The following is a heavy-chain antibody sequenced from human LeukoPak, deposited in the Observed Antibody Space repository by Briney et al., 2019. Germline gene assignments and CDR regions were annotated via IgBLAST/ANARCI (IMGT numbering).Heavy chain of an antibody. D-gene: IGHD3-10*01. CDR1: GGSFSGYY. V-gene: IGHV4-34*01. Sequence: PSETLSLTCAVYGGSFSGYYWSWIRQPPGKGLEWIGEINHSGSTNYNPSLKSRVTISVDTSKNQFSLKLSSVTAADTAVYYCARVTYYYGSGSHTYWYFDLWGRGTLVTVSS. J-gene: IGHJ2*01. CDR2: INHSGST. CDR3: ARVTYYYGSGSHTYWYFDL.